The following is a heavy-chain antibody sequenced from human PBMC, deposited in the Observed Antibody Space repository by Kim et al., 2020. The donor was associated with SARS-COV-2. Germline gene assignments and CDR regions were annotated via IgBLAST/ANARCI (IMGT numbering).Heavy chain of an antibody. CDR1: GGSISSNY. Sequence: SETLSLTCSVPGGSISSNYWSWMRKPPGKGLEWVGYIYYSGNTYYNPSLKSRVTISIDTSKTQFSLKLTSVTAADTAMYYCARSRDYGGRFDSWGQGTMVTVSS. V-gene: IGHV4-59*01. D-gene: IGHD4-17*01. J-gene: IGHJ4*02. CDR3: ARSRDYGGRFDS. CDR2: IYYSGNT.